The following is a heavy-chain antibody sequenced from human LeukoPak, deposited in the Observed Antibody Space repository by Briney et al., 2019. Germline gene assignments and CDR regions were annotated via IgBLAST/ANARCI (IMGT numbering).Heavy chain of an antibody. CDR3: ARVGYCSGGSCYGFDY. Sequence: ASVKVSCKASGYTFTSYYMHWVRQAPGQGLEWMGIINPSGGSTSYAQKFQGRVTMTRDMSTSTVYMELSSLRSEDTAVYYCARVGYCSGGSCYGFDYWGQGTLVTVSS. CDR1: GYTFTSYY. V-gene: IGHV1-46*01. D-gene: IGHD2-15*01. J-gene: IGHJ4*02. CDR2: INPSGGST.